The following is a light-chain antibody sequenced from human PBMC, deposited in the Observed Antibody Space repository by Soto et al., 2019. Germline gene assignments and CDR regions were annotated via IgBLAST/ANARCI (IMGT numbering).Light chain of an antibody. V-gene: IGKV3-20*01. CDR2: AAS. CDR3: QPYCSSFT. Sequence: EIVLTQSPGTLSLSPGERATLSCRASQSISSSFLAWYQQKPGQAPRLLIYAASSRATGIPDRFSGSWSGTKFTFTISRLEPEDFAGYFCQPYCSSFTFGPGTKLDIK. CDR1: QSISSSF. J-gene: IGKJ3*01.